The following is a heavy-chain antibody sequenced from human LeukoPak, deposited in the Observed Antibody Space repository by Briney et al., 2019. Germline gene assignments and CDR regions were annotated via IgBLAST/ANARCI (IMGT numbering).Heavy chain of an antibody. CDR2: IRNQLDGGTA. Sequence: GGSLRLSCAASRFTFSQDWMSWVRQAPGKGLEWVGRIRNQLDGGTADYAAPVKGRITISRDDSTNTLYLQMNSLKTEDTGLYYCTKLNARDASDFWGQGTMVTVSS. CDR3: TKLNARDASDF. CDR1: RFTFSQDW. D-gene: IGHD1-7*01. J-gene: IGHJ3*01. V-gene: IGHV3-15*01.